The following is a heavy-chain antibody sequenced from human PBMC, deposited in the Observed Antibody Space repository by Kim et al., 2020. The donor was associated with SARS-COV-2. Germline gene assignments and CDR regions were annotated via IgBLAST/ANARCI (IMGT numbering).Heavy chain of an antibody. Sequence: ASVKVSCKASGYTFTSYAMHWVRQAPGQRLEWMGWINAGNGNTKYSQKFQGRVTITRDTSASTAYMELSSLRSEDTAVYYCARKAYRGGSSPDAFDIWGQGTMVTVSS. J-gene: IGHJ3*02. D-gene: IGHD2-15*01. CDR3: ARKAYRGGSSPDAFDI. V-gene: IGHV1-3*01. CDR2: INAGNGNT. CDR1: GYTFTSYA.